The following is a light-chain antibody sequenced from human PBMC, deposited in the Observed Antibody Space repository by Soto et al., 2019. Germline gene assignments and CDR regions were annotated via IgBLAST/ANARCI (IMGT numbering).Light chain of an antibody. CDR1: QSVSSSY. V-gene: IGKV3-20*01. CDR3: QQSFSVPIT. CDR2: GTS. Sequence: EIVFTQSPGTLSLSPGERATLSCRASQSVSSSYLAWYQQKPGQAPRFLIYGTSSRATGIPDRFSGSGSGTDFSLTINGLQPEDFATYFCQQSFSVPITFGQGTRLEIK. J-gene: IGKJ5*01.